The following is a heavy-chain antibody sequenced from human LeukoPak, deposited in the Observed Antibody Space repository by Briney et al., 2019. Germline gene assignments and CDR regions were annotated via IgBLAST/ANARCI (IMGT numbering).Heavy chain of an antibody. D-gene: IGHD6-19*01. CDR1: GFTFSSYS. V-gene: IGHV3-21*01. CDR3: ARATYSSGWYIDY. Sequence: GGSLRLSCVASGFTFSSYSMNWVRQAPGKGLEWVSSISSSSTYIYYADSVKGRFTISRDNAKKSLYLQMNSLRAEDTAVYYCARATYSSGWYIDYWGQGTLVTVSS. J-gene: IGHJ4*02. CDR2: ISSSSTYI.